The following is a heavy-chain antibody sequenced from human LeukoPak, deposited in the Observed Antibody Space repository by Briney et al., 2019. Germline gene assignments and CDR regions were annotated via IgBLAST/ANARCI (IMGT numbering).Heavy chain of an antibody. CDR3: AKEASRGSSFAYTPIEKPYYLDY. CDR2: IRYGGSHK. CDR1: GFTFSSSG. V-gene: IGHV3-30*02. Sequence: GGTLRLSCAASGFTFSSSGMHWVRQAPGKGLEWVAFIRYGGSHKYYADSVKGRFTISRDNSKNTLFLQMNSLRPEDTAVYYCAKEASRGSSFAYTPIEKPYYLDYWGQGTLVTVSS. D-gene: IGHD5-18*01. J-gene: IGHJ4*02.